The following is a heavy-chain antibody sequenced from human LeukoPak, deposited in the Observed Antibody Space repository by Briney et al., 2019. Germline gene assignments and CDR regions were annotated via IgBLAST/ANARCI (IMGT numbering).Heavy chain of an antibody. CDR3: AKGVIGVVPAALYYYGMGV. D-gene: IGHD2-2*01. CDR1: GFTFSSYG. V-gene: IGHV3-30*18. J-gene: IGHJ6*02. CDR2: ISYDGSNK. Sequence: PGRSLRLSCAASGFTFSSYGMHWVRQAPGKGLEWVAVISYDGSNKYYADSVKGRFTISRDNSKNTLYLQMNSLRAEDTAVYYCAKGVIGVVPAALYYYGMGVWGQGTTVTVSS.